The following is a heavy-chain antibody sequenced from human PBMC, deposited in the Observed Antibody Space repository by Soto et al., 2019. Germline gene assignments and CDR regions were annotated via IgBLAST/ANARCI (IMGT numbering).Heavy chain of an antibody. CDR2: FIPIFPAP. CDR1: GGTIRTYT. J-gene: IGHJ5*02. CDR3: ATGEVVPAYPNGLDT. Sequence: VQLVQSGPELKKPGSSVKVSCRASGGTIRTYTISWVRQAPGQGLEWMGAFIPIFPAPNFPQKFKDRLTITADDSTNTALMELSSLTSEDTALYYCATGEVVPAYPNGLDTWGQGSLLTLSS. D-gene: IGHD2-15*01. V-gene: IGHV1-69*12.